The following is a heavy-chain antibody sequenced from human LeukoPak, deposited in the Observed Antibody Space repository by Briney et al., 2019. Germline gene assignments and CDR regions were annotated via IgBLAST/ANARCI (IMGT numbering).Heavy chain of an antibody. CDR1: GFTFDDYA. V-gene: IGHV3-9*01. CDR3: ARDLGGGRREGYFDY. J-gene: IGHJ4*02. CDR2: ISWNSGSI. Sequence: GGSLRLSCAASGFTFDDYAMHWVRQAPGKGLEWVSGISWNSGSIGYADSVKGRFTISRDNAKNSLYLQMNSLRAEDTAVYYCARDLGGGRREGYFDYWGQGTLVTVSS. D-gene: IGHD2-15*01.